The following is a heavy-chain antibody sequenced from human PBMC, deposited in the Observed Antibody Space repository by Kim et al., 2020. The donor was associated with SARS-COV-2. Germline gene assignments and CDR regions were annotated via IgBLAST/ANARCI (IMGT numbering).Heavy chain of an antibody. CDR1: GGSISSYY. CDR3: AREPELHY. V-gene: IGHV4-59*13. D-gene: IGHD1-7*01. CDR2: IYYSGST. Sequence: SETLSLTCTVSGGSISSYYWSWIRQPPGKGLEWIGYIYYSGSTNYNPSLKSRVTISVDTSKNQFSLKLSSVTAADTAVYYCAREPELHYWGQGTLVTVSS. J-gene: IGHJ4*02.